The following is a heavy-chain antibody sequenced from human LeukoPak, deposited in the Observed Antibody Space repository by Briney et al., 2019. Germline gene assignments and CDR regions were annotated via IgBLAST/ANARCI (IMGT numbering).Heavy chain of an antibody. Sequence: SGPTLVKPTQTLTLTCTFSGFSLSTSGVGVGWIRQPPGKALEWLALIYWNDDKRYSPSLKSRLTITKDTSKNQVVLTMTNMDPVDTATYYCAHTITIFGVVILDAFDIWGQGTMVIVSS. CDR3: AHTITIFGVVILDAFDI. CDR2: IYWNDDK. CDR1: GFSLSTSGVG. V-gene: IGHV2-5*01. J-gene: IGHJ3*02. D-gene: IGHD3-3*01.